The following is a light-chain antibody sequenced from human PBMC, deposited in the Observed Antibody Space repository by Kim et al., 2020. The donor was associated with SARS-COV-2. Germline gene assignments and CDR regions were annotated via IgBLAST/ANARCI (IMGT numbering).Light chain of an antibody. Sequence: ASVGDRVTITCRASQDIRNDLGWYQQNPGRAPKRLIDGASSLQSGVPSRFSGSGSGTEFTLTISSVQPEDFATYFCLQNYTSPITFGQGTRLEIK. CDR2: GAS. CDR1: QDIRND. J-gene: IGKJ5*01. CDR3: LQNYTSPIT. V-gene: IGKV1-17*01.